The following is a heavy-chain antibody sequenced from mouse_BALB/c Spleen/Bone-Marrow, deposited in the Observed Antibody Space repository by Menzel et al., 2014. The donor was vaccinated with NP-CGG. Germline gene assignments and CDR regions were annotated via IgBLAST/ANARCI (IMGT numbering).Heavy chain of an antibody. V-gene: IGHV1-82*01. CDR2: IYPGDEDI. CDR3: ARKGGLDYAMDY. CDR1: GYAFSTSW. D-gene: IGHD2-4*01. J-gene: IGHJ4*01. Sequence: QVQLQQSGPELVKPGASVKISCKAFGYAFSTSWMNWVKQRPGQGLEWIGRIYPGDEDINYNGKFKGKATLTVDKFSSTAYMQLSSLTSADSAVYFCARKGGLDYAMDYWGQGTSVTVSS.